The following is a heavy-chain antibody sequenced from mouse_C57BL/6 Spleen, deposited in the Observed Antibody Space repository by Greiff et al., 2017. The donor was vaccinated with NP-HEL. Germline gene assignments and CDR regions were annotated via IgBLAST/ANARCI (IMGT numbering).Heavy chain of an antibody. J-gene: IGHJ4*01. CDR1: GYTFTDYY. D-gene: IGHD2-4*01. CDR3: ARWYDYEGAMDY. V-gene: IGHV1-26*01. CDR2: INPNNGGT. Sequence: VQLQQSGPELVKPGASVKISCKASGYTFTDYYMNWVKQSHGKSLEWIGDINPNNGGTSYNQKFKGKATLTVDKSSSTAYMKLRSLTSEDSAVYYCARWYDYEGAMDYWGQGTSVTVSS.